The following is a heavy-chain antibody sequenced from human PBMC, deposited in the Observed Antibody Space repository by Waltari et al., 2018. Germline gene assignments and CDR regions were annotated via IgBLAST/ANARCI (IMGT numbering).Heavy chain of an antibody. Sequence: EVQLVESGGGLVQPGGSLRPSCGSSGFAFRSYSMHWVRQAPGKGLMWVGRINPDGTNATYADSVRGRFTISRDNARDTLYLRMSSLRREDTAVYYCAIAEDWGQGTLVTVSS. V-gene: IGHV3-74*01. CDR1: GFAFRSYS. J-gene: IGHJ4*02. CDR3: AIAED. CDR2: INPDGTNA.